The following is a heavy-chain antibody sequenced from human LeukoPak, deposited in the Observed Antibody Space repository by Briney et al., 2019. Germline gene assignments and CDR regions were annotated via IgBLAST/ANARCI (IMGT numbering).Heavy chain of an antibody. V-gene: IGHV3-23*01. CDR3: AKGRVMGIAVDFDY. J-gene: IGHJ4*02. CDR2: ISGSGGST. CDR1: GFTFSSYA. Sequence: GGSLRPSCAASGFTFSSYAMSLVRQAPGKGLEWVSAISGSGGSTYYADSVKGRFTISRDNSKNTLYLQMNSLRAEDTAVYYCAKGRVMGIAVDFDYWGQGTLVTVSS. D-gene: IGHD6-19*01.